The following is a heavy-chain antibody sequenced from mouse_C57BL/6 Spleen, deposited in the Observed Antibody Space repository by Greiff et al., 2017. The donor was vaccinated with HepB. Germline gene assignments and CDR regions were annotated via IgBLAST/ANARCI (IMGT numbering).Heavy chain of an antibody. CDR2: IDPSDSET. CDR3: ARAATVVATRFAY. Sequence: QVQLKQPGAELVRPGSSVKLSCKASGYTFTSYWMHWVKQRPIQGLEWIGNIDPSDSETHYNQKFKDKATLTVDKSSSTAYMQLSSLTSEDSAVYYCARAATVVATRFAYWGQGTLVTVSA. J-gene: IGHJ3*01. V-gene: IGHV1-52*01. CDR1: GYTFTSYW. D-gene: IGHD1-1*01.